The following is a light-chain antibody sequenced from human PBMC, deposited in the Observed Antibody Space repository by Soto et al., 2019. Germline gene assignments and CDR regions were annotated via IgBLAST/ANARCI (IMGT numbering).Light chain of an antibody. Sequence: DIQLTQSPSFLSASVGDRVTTTCRASQGISSYLAWYQQKPGKAPKLLIYAASTLQSGVPSRFSGSGSGTEFTLTISSLQPEDFATYYCQQLNSYPRFPFGPGTKVDIK. CDR1: QGISSY. CDR2: AAS. CDR3: QQLNSYPRFP. V-gene: IGKV1-9*01. J-gene: IGKJ3*01.